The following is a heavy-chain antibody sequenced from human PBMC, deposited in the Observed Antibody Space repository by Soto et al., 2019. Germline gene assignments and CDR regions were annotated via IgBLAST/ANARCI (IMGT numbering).Heavy chain of an antibody. CDR3: ARGLRDFAWRLHFGY. J-gene: IGHJ4*02. CDR2: ISYDGSSE. Sequence: QVQLVGSGGGVVQPGRSLRLSCAASGFTFKNYAMHWVRQAPGKGLEWVAVISYDGSSEFYADSVKGRFTISRDDFKNTMFLQMGSLRVEATAVYYWARGLRDFAWRLHFGYWGKGTLVTVSS. D-gene: IGHD3-9*01. CDR1: GFTFKNYA. V-gene: IGHV3-30-3*01.